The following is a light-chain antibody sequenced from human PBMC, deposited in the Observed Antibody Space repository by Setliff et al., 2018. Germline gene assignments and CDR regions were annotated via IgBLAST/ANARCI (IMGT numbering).Light chain of an antibody. Sequence: QSALTQPPSVSGSPGHSVTISCTGTSSDVGGYNRVSWYQHPPGTAPKLMIYDVSHRPSGVPDRFSGSKSGNTASLTISGPQAEDEADYYCSSYTSSSHLVFGGGTKVTVL. V-gene: IGLV2-18*02. J-gene: IGLJ3*02. CDR3: SSYTSSSHLV. CDR1: SSDVGGYNR. CDR2: DVS.